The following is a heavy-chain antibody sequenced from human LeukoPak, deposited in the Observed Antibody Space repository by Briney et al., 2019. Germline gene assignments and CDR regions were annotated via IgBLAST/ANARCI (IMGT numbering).Heavy chain of an antibody. Sequence: ASVKVSCKASGYTFTSYDISWVRQAPGQGLEWMGWISTYSGNTNFAQRLQDRVTMTTDTSKSTAYMELRSLRSDDTAVYYCARTVWGSYPYDYWGQGTLVTVSS. CDR3: ARTVWGSYPYDY. J-gene: IGHJ4*02. CDR2: ISTYSGNT. CDR1: GYTFTSYD. V-gene: IGHV1-18*01. D-gene: IGHD3-16*01.